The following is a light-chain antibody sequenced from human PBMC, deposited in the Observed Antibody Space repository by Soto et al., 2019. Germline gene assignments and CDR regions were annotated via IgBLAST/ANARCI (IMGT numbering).Light chain of an antibody. CDR2: EVN. J-gene: IGLJ1*01. CDR3: SSYTSSSTLYV. Sequence: QSVLTQPASVSGSPRQSITISCTGASSDVGGYTYVSWYQQHPGKAPKLMIYEVNNRPSGASHRFSGSKSGNTASLTISGLQAEDEADYYCSSYTSSSTLYVFGTGTKVTVL. V-gene: IGLV2-14*01. CDR1: SSDVGGYTY.